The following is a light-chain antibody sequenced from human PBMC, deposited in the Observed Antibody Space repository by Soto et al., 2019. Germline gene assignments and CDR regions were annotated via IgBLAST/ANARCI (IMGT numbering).Light chain of an antibody. CDR1: QSVSSSY. J-gene: IGKJ1*01. CDR3: QQYGTSLRT. V-gene: IGKV3-20*01. CDR2: GAS. Sequence: EIVLTQSPGTLSLSPGERATLSCRASQSVSSSYLAWYQQKHGQAPRLLIYGASSRATGIPDRFSGSGSGTDFTLTISRLEPEDFAVYYCQQYGTSLRTFGQGTKVEIK.